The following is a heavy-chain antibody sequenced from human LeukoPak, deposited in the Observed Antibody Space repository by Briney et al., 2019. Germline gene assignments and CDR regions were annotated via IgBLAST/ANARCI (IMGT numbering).Heavy chain of an antibody. V-gene: IGHV4-34*01. CDR1: GGSFSGYN. D-gene: IGHD3-10*01. J-gene: IGHJ4*02. Sequence: PSETLSLTCAVYGGSFSGYNWSWMRQPPGKGLEWSGEINHSGSTNYNPSLKRRVTISVDTSKNQFSLKLSSVTAADTAVYYCARGLYYYGSGSYFFYFDYWGQGKPVTVSS. CDR3: ARGLYYYGSGSYFFYFDY. CDR2: INHSGST.